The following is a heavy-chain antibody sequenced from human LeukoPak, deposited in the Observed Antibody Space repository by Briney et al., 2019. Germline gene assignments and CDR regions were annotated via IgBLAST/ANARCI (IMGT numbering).Heavy chain of an antibody. J-gene: IGHJ3*02. CDR3: ARSPGVGATDAFDI. D-gene: IGHD1-26*01. V-gene: IGHV1-69*06. CDR1: GYTFTGYY. CDR2: IIPIFGTA. Sequence: SVKVSCKASGYTFTGYYMHWVRQAPGQGLEWMGGIIPIFGTANYAQKFQGRVTITADKSTGTAYMELSSLRSEDTAVYYCARSPGVGATDAFDIWGQGTMVTVSS.